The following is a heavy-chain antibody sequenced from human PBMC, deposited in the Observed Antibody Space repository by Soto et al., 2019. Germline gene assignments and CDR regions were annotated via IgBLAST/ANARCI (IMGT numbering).Heavy chain of an antibody. D-gene: IGHD6-6*01. CDR1: GFTFTTYA. V-gene: IGHV3-23*01. Sequence: HPGGSLRLSCAASGFTFTTYAMTWVRQAPGKGLEWVSAISGSGGSTYYADSVKGRFTISRDNSKNTLYLQMNSLRAEDTAVYYCAKAYSSSRPGYYFDYWGQGTLVTVSS. CDR3: AKAYSSSRPGYYFDY. CDR2: ISGSGGST. J-gene: IGHJ4*02.